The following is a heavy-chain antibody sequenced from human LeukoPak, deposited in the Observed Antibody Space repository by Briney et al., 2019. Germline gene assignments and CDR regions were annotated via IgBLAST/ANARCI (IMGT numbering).Heavy chain of an antibody. CDR3: ARDQGIFDY. V-gene: IGHV3-23*01. Sequence: PGGSLRLSCAASGFTFSSYAMSWVRQAPGKGLEWVSAIGGSGGSTYYADSVKGRFTISRDNAKNSLYLQMNSLRDEDSAVYYCARDQGIFDYWGQGTLVTVSS. CDR2: IGGSGGST. J-gene: IGHJ4*02. CDR1: GFTFSSYA.